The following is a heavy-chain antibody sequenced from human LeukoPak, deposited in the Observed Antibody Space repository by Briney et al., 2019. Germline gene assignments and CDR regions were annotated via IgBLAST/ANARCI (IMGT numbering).Heavy chain of an antibody. J-gene: IGHJ6*02. CDR1: GYSFTNNW. D-gene: IGHD2-21*02. Sequence: ESLKISCKGSGYSFTNNWIGWVRQMPGKGLEWMGIIYPGDSDTRYSPSFQGQVTISADKSISTAYLQWSSLKASDTAMYYCARSDYDYYYGMDVWGQGTTVTVSS. V-gene: IGHV5-51*01. CDR3: ARSDYDYYYGMDV. CDR2: IYPGDSDT.